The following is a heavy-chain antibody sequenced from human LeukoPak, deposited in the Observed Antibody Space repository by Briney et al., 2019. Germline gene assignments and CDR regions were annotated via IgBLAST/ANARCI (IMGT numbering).Heavy chain of an antibody. V-gene: IGHV3-48*03. Sequence: GGSLRLSCAASGLTFSSYEVIWVRQAPGKGLECVSYIDSSGRTIHYADSVKGRFTISRENAKNSLYLQMNSLRAEDTAHYYCARGVGRASYYYYMDVWGKGTTVTVSS. J-gene: IGHJ6*03. CDR2: IDSSGRTI. D-gene: IGHD3-10*01. CDR3: ARGVGRASYYYYMDV. CDR1: GLTFSSYE.